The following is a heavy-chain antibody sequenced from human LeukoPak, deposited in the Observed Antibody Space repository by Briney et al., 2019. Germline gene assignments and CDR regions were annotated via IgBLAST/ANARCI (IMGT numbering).Heavy chain of an antibody. CDR3: ASETYYYGSGSYYKGQL. V-gene: IGHV3-74*01. CDR2: INSDGSST. D-gene: IGHD3-10*01. Sequence: GGSLRLSCAASGFTFSRYWMRWARQPPGEGLVWVSPINSDGSSTSYADSVKGRFTISRDNAKNTVYLQMNSLRVEDTAVYYCASETYYYGSGSYYKGQLWGQGTLVTVSS. J-gene: IGHJ4*02. CDR1: GFTFSRYW.